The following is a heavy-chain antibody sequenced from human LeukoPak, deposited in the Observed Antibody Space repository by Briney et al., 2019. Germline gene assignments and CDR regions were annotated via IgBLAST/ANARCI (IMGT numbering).Heavy chain of an antibody. D-gene: IGHD6-19*01. CDR2: IYYSGST. CDR1: GGSISSYY. Sequence: SETLSLTCTVSGGSISSYYWSWIRQPPGKGLEWIGYIYYSGSTNYNPSLKSRVTISVDTSKNQFSLKLSSVTAADTAVYYCASLGYSSGFDYWGQGTLVTVSS. CDR3: ASLGYSSGFDY. J-gene: IGHJ4*02. V-gene: IGHV4-59*01.